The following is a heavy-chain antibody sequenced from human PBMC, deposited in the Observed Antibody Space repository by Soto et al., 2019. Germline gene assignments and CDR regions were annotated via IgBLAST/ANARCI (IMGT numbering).Heavy chain of an antibody. CDR3: ARERRDGYKHYFDY. V-gene: IGHV4-59*01. J-gene: IGHJ4*02. D-gene: IGHD5-12*01. Sequence: QVQLQESGPGLVKPSETLSLMCTVSGGSISSYYWSWIRQPPGTGLELIGYIYYSGSTNYNPSLKRRFTISVDTSKNQFSLKLSSVTAADTAVYYCARERRDGYKHYFDYWGQGTLVTVSS. CDR1: GGSISSYY. CDR2: IYYSGST.